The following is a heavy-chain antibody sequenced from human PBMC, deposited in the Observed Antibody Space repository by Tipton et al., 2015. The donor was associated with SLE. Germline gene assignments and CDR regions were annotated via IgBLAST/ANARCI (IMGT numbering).Heavy chain of an antibody. J-gene: IGHJ4*02. CDR2: IIPILGIA. D-gene: IGHD6-13*01. CDR1: GGTFSSYA. CDR3: AGVGGDSSPRYPDY. V-gene: IGHV1-69*05. Sequence: QSGPEVKKPGSSVKVSCKASGGTFSSYAISWVRQAPGQRLEWMGGIIPILGIANYAQKFQGRVTITTDESTSTAYMELSSLRSEDTAVYYCAGVGGDSSPRYPDYWGQGTLVTVSS.